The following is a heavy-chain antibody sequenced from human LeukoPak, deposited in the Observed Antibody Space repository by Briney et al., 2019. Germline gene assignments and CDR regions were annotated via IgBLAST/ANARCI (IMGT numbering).Heavy chain of an antibody. CDR3: AKDWAGSDKRYYFDY. J-gene: IGHJ4*02. Sequence: HPGGSLRLSCAASGFTFSSYGMHWVRQAPGKGLEWVAVISYDGSNKYYADSVKGRFTISRDNSQNTLYLQMYSLRAEDTAVYYCAKDWAGSDKRYYFDYWGQGTLVTVSS. D-gene: IGHD5-24*01. CDR2: ISYDGSNK. CDR1: GFTFSSYG. V-gene: IGHV3-30*18.